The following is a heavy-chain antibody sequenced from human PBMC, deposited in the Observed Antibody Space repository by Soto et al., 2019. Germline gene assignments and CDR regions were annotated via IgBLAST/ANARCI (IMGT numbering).Heavy chain of an antibody. D-gene: IGHD3-16*01. V-gene: IGHV3-23*01. CDR3: AKDITLGGFRDY. CDR1: GFTFSSYA. J-gene: IGHJ4*02. Sequence: EVQLLESGGGLVQPGGSLRLSCAASGFTFSSYAMSWVRQAPGKGLEWVSAISGSGGSTYYADSVKGRFTISRDNSKNKLYLQMNSLRAEDTAVYYCAKDITLGGFRDYWGQGTLVTVSS. CDR2: ISGSGGST.